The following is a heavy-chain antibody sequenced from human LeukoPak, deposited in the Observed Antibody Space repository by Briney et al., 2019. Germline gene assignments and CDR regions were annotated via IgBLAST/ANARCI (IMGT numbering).Heavy chain of an antibody. Sequence: GASVKVSCKASGGTFSSYAISWVRQAPGQGLEWMGGIIPIFGTANYAQKFQGRVTITADESTSTAYMELSSLRSEDTAVYYCASGYCSGGSCYSGRNWFDPWGQGTLVTVSS. D-gene: IGHD2-15*01. CDR1: GGTFSSYA. V-gene: IGHV1-69*13. CDR2: IIPIFGTA. J-gene: IGHJ5*02. CDR3: ASGYCSGGSCYSGRNWFDP.